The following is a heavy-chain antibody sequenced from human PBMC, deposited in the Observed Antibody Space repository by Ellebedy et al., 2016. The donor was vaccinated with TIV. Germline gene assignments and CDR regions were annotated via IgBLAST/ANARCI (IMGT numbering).Heavy chain of an antibody. J-gene: IGHJ4*02. CDR3: AGGWYPDY. CDR1: GFTFNNYR. V-gene: IGHV3-74*01. D-gene: IGHD2-15*01. CDR2: IDSDGSTT. Sequence: PGGSLRLSCAASGFTFNNYRMHWVRQVPGEGLVWVSRIDSDGSTTNYAESVRGRFTISRDNAKNTVDLQMNSLRAEDTAIYYCAGGWYPDYWGQGTLVTVSS.